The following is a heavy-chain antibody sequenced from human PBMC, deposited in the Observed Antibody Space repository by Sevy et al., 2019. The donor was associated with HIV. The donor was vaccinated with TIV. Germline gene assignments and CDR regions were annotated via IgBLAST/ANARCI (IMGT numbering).Heavy chain of an antibody. D-gene: IGHD2-15*01. CDR2: ISPTGATI. CDR3: ARVIGYCVSASCSNWFDP. Sequence: GESLKISCAASGFTFSDYYMSWIRQSPGKGLEWVSYISPTGATIFYADSVKGRFTISRDNAKNSLFLQMNSLRAEDTAVYYCARVIGYCVSASCSNWFDPWGQGNLVTVSS. CDR1: GFTFSDYY. J-gene: IGHJ5*02. V-gene: IGHV3-11*01.